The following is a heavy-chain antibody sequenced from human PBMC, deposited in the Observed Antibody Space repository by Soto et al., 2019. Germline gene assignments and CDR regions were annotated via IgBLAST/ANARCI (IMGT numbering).Heavy chain of an antibody. D-gene: IGHD6-13*01. V-gene: IGHV3-48*01. CDR2: ISSSSSTI. Sequence: EVQLVESGGGWVQPGGSLRLSCPPPGFTFSSYGMTWVRQAPGKGLEWVSYISSSSSTIYYAASVKGRFTISRDNAKNSLYLQMNSLRAEDTAVYYCARHPERIAEIGWFDPWGQGTLVTVSS. J-gene: IGHJ5*02. CDR1: GFTFSSYG. CDR3: ARHPERIAEIGWFDP.